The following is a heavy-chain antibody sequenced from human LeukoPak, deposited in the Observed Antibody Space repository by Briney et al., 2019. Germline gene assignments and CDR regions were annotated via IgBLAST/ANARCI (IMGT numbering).Heavy chain of an antibody. CDR2: IYYSGST. Sequence: ETLSLTCTVSGGSISSYYWSWIRQPPGKGLEWIGYIYYSGSTNYNPSLKSRVTISVDTSKNQFSLKLSSVTAADTAVYYCARGSTIFGVATNYWYFDLWGRGTLVTVSS. CDR3: ARGSTIFGVATNYWYFDL. CDR1: GGSISSYY. V-gene: IGHV4-59*08. D-gene: IGHD3-3*01. J-gene: IGHJ2*01.